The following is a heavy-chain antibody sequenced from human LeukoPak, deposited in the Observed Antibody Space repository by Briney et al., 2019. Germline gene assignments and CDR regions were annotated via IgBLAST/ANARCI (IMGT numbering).Heavy chain of an antibody. CDR1: GYTFTSYH. J-gene: IGHJ4*02. V-gene: IGHV1-46*01. CDR2: INPSGGST. D-gene: IGHD3-22*01. CDR3: ASSSGYYYADY. Sequence: ASVKVSCKASGYTFTSYHMHWVRQAPGQGLEIMGIINPSGGSTTYAQKFQGRVTMTRDMSTSTVYMELSSLRSEDTAVYYCASSSGYYYADYWGQGTLVTVSS.